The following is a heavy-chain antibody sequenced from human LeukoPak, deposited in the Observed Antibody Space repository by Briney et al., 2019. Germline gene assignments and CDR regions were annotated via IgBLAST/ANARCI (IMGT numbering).Heavy chain of an antibody. CDR2: IDPNNGGT. Sequence: GASVKVCCKASGYTFTGYMHWVRQAPGQGLEWMGFIDPNNGGTNYAQKFQGRVTLTRDTSISTAYMELSSLRSDDTAVYHCATDEGGWGQGTLVTVSS. CDR3: ATDEGG. D-gene: IGHD3-16*01. V-gene: IGHV1-2*02. J-gene: IGHJ1*01. CDR1: GYTFTGY.